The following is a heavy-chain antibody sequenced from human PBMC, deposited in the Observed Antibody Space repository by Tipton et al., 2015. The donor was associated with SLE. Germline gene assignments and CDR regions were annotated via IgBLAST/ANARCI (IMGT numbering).Heavy chain of an antibody. Sequence: GLVKPSETLSLRCVVSGHSISSNYYWGWVRQHPGKGLEWIGYIYYSGSTNYNPSLKSRVTISVDTSKNQFSLKLSSVTAADTAVYYCARQVAQGTWAFDYWGQGTLVTVSS. CDR3: ARQVAQGTWAFDY. V-gene: IGHV4-59*01. CDR2: IYYSGST. CDR1: GHSISSNYY. D-gene: IGHD5-12*01. J-gene: IGHJ4*02.